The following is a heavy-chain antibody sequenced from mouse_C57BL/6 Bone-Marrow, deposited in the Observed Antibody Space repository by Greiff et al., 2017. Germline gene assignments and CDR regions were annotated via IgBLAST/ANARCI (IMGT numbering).Heavy chain of an antibody. V-gene: IGHV1-55*01. D-gene: IGHD2-5*01. J-gene: IGHJ1*03. CDR2: IYPGSGST. CDR3: ARAYYSNCWYFDV. Sequence: QVQLQQPGAELVKPGASVKMSCKASGYTFTSYWITWVKQRPGQGLEWIGDIYPGSGSTNYNEKFKSKATLTVDTSSSTAYMQLSSLTSEDSAVYYCARAYYSNCWYFDVWGTGTTVTVSA. CDR1: GYTFTSYW.